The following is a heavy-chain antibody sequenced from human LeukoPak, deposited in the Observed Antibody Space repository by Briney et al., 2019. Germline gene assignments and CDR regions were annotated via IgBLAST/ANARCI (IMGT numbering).Heavy chain of an antibody. Sequence: SETLSLTCTVSGGSISSSSYYWGWIRQPPGKGLEWIGSIYYSGSTYYNPSLKSRVTISVDTSKNQFSLKLSSVTAADTAVYYCARQPWKQLVGGYWFDPWGQGTLVTVSS. V-gene: IGHV4-39*01. D-gene: IGHD6-6*01. CDR3: ARQPWKQLVGGYWFDP. CDR2: IYYSGST. CDR1: GGSISSSSYY. J-gene: IGHJ5*02.